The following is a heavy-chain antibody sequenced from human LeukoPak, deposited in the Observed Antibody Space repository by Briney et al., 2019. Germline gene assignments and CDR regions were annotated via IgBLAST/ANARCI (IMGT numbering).Heavy chain of an antibody. D-gene: IGHD3-10*01. CDR3: ARGRNNQITMIRGPNHYFGLDV. J-gene: IGHJ6*02. Sequence: SETLSLTCTVSGGSISSYYWSWIRQPAGKGLEWIGRIYTSGSTNYNPSLKSRATMSVDPSKNQSSLKLSAVTAADTAFYYCARGRNNQITMIRGPNHYFGLDVWGQGTTVTVSS. CDR2: IYTSGST. CDR1: GGSISSYY. V-gene: IGHV4-4*07.